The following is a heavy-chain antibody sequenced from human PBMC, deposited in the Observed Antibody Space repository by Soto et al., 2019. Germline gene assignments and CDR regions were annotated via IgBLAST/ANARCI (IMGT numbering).Heavy chain of an antibody. CDR2: INHSGST. J-gene: IGHJ4*02. D-gene: IGHD3-22*01. CDR1: GGSFSGYY. V-gene: IGHV4-34*01. CDR3: ARGWDYYDSSGYYFPFDY. Sequence: SETLSLTCAVYGGSFSGYYLSWIRQPPGKGLEWIGEINHSGSTNYNPSLKSRVTISVDTSKNQFSLKLSSVTAADTAVYYCARGWDYYDSSGYYFPFDYWGQGTLVTVSS.